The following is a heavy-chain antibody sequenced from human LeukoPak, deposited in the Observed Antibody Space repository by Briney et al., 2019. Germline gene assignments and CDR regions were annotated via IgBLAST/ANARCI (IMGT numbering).Heavy chain of an antibody. CDR3: AREADCSGGSCYRGAFDI. Sequence: PGGSLRLSCAASGFTFSDYYMSWIRQAPGKGLEWVSYISSSSSYTNYADSVKGRFTISRDNAKNSLYLQMNSLRAEDTAVYYCAREADCSGGSCYRGAFDIWGQGTTVTVSS. J-gene: IGHJ3*02. CDR2: ISSSSSYT. V-gene: IGHV3-11*05. D-gene: IGHD2-15*01. CDR1: GFTFSDYY.